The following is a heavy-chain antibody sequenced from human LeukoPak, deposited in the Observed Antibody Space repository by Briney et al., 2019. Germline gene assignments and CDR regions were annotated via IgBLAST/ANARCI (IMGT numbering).Heavy chain of an antibody. D-gene: IGHD2-2*01. CDR3: AHGRVPAAMGY. Sequence: GGSLRLSCAASGFTLSSYWMNWVRQAPGKGLEWVSYISSSGSTIYYADSVKGRFTISGDNSKNTLYLQVNSLRADDTSVYYCAHGRVPAAMGYWGQGTLVTVSS. CDR2: ISSSGSTI. CDR1: GFTLSSYW. V-gene: IGHV3-48*01. J-gene: IGHJ4*02.